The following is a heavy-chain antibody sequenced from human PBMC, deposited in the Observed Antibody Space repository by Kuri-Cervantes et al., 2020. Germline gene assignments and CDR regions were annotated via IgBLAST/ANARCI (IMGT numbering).Heavy chain of an antibody. CDR1: GGSISSYY. Sequence: SETLSLTCTVSGGSISSYYWSWIRQPAGKGLEWIGRIYTSGSTNYNPSLKSRVTMSVDTSKNQFSLKLSSVTAADTAVYYCARAQRGSWYVXWWFDPWGQGTLVTVSS. V-gene: IGHV4-4*07. D-gene: IGHD6-13*01. J-gene: IGHJ5*02. CDR3: ARAQRGSWYVXWWFDP. CDR2: IYTSGST.